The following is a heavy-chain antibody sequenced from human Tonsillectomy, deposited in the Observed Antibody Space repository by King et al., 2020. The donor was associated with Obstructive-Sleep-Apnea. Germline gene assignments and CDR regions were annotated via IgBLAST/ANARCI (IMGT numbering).Heavy chain of an antibody. CDR1: GFSFSSYG. J-gene: IGHJ6*02. CDR3: AKDLGSQLLPHCLDA. CDR2: ISYEGSNK. D-gene: IGHD2-2*01. V-gene: IGHV3-30*18. Sequence: QVQLVESGGGVVQPGRSLRLSCVASGFSFSSYGMYWVRQAPGKGLEWVAVISYEGSNKYYAESVKGRFTISRDNFKNTLYLQLNSLRGEDTAVYYCAKDLGSQLLPHCLDAWGQGTTVTVSS.